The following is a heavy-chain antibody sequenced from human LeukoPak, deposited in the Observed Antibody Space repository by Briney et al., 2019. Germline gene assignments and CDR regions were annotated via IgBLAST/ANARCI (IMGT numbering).Heavy chain of an antibody. CDR2: IYSGGAT. J-gene: IGHJ4*02. CDR3: ARGGEPATGPLDY. CDR1: GFTDRTSY. D-gene: IGHD5-24*01. Sequence: GGSLRLSCAASGFTDRTSYMSWVRQAPGKGLEWVSVIYSGGATHYADSVKGRFTISRDNSKNTLYFQMNSLRVEDTAVYYCARGGEPATGPLDYGGKETLVTVSS. V-gene: IGHV3-53*01.